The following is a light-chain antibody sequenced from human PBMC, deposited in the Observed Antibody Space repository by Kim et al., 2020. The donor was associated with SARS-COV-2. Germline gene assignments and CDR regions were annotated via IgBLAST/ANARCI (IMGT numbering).Light chain of an antibody. Sequence: QTVTISCTGSSSNIGAGSDVHWYQQLPGTAPKVLIYVNSNRPSGVPDRFSGSKSDTSASLAITGLQAEGEADYYCQSYDTSLSGWVFGGGTQLTVL. CDR2: VNS. CDR1: SSNIGAGSD. V-gene: IGLV1-40*01. J-gene: IGLJ3*02. CDR3: QSYDTSLSGWV.